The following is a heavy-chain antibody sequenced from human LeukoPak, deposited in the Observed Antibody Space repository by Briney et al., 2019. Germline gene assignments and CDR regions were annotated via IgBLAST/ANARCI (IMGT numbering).Heavy chain of an antibody. J-gene: IGHJ3*02. V-gene: IGHV3-7*01. CDR2: IKEDGSEK. Sequence: RGSLRLSSAPSGFTSSTDWKSWGCQAPGKRLESGAIIKEDGSEKFYVDSVKGRFTISRDNAKNSLYLDMNGLRAEDAAVYYCARDGPPRTAFDIWGQGTMVTVSS. CDR1: GFTSSTDW. CDR3: ARDGPPRTAFDI.